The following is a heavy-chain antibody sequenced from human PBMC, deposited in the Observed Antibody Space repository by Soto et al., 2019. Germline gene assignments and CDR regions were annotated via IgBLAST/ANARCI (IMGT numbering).Heavy chain of an antibody. Sequence: SETLSLTCSVSGDSINSDKYYWGWIRQPPGKGLEWIGSIYFRGNTYYNPSLQTRVTISLDKSKSQFSLKLTSVTAADSAVYFCARLEGLATISYYFDFWGQGALVTVSS. CDR3: ARLEGLATISYYFDF. V-gene: IGHV4-39*01. D-gene: IGHD3-9*01. J-gene: IGHJ4*02. CDR1: GDSINSDKYY. CDR2: IYFRGNT.